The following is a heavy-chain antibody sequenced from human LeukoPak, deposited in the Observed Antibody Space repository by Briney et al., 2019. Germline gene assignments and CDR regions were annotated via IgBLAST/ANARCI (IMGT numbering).Heavy chain of an antibody. CDR1: GGTFSSYA. Sequence: WASVKVSCKASGGTFSSYAISWVRQAPGQGLEWMGGIIPIFGTANYAQKFQGRVTITADESTSTAYMELSSLRSEDTAVYYCARVLPGQYLNAFDIWGQGTMVTVSS. J-gene: IGHJ3*02. D-gene: IGHD3-10*01. CDR3: ARVLPGQYLNAFDI. CDR2: IIPIFGTA. V-gene: IGHV1-69*13.